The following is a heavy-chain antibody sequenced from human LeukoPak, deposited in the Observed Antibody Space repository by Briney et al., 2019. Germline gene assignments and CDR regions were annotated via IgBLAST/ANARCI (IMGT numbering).Heavy chain of an antibody. Sequence: SETLSLTCTVSGGSISSYYWSWIRQPPGKGLEWIGYIYYSGSTNYNPSLKSQVTISVDTSKNQFSLKLSSVTAADTAVYYCARTYYDFWSGHRYYFDYWGQGTLVTVSS. D-gene: IGHD3-3*01. CDR3: ARTYYDFWSGHRYYFDY. V-gene: IGHV4-59*01. J-gene: IGHJ4*02. CDR1: GGSISSYY. CDR2: IYYSGST.